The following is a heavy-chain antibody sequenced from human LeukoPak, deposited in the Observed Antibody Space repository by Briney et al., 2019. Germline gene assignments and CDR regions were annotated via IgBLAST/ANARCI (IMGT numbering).Heavy chain of an antibody. Sequence: SGTLSLTCSVSGGSISSSSHFWGWLRQSPGKGLEWIGSFSYGDNTFYDPSLKSRVTISADTSKNQFSLKLNSVTAADTAVYYCVRQPQREYTYGFGDFWGQGILVTVPS. D-gene: IGHD5-18*01. CDR2: FSYGDNT. J-gene: IGHJ4*02. CDR3: VRQPQREYTYGFGDF. V-gene: IGHV4-39*01. CDR1: GGSISSSSHF.